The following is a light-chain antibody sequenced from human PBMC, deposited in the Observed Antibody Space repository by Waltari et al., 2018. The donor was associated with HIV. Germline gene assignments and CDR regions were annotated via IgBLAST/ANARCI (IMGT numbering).Light chain of an antibody. CDR2: EAV. J-gene: IGLJ3*02. CDR3: CSYGGSSTWV. Sequence: QSALTQPASVSGSPGQSITISCTGTCSDVGNYNLFSWYQQYPGKAPKLMIYEAVKRPSGVSNRISASKSGNTASLTSAGLQAEDEADYYCCSYGGSSTWVFGGGTKLTVL. CDR1: CSDVGNYNL. V-gene: IGLV2-23*01.